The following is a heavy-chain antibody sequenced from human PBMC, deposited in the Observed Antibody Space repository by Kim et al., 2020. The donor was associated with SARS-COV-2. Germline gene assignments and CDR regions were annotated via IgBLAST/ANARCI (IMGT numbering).Heavy chain of an antibody. CDR3: AKESRYSSSWFRYYYGMDV. CDR2: IWYDGSNK. V-gene: IGHV3-33*06. J-gene: IGHJ6*02. D-gene: IGHD6-13*01. CDR1: GFTFSSYG. Sequence: GRSLRLSCAASGFTFSSYGMHWVRQAPGKGLEWVAVIWYDGSNKYYADSVKGRFTISRDNSKNTLYLQMNSLRAEDTAVYYCAKESRYSSSWFRYYYGMDVWGQGTTVTVSS.